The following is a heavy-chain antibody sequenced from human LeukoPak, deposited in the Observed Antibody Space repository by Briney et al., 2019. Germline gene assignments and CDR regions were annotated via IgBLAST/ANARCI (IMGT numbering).Heavy chain of an antibody. CDR1: GYTFTNYG. CDR2: ISAYNGNT. J-gene: IGHJ4*02. CDR3: ARALGYYYDSTGLYFDY. V-gene: IGHV1-18*01. D-gene: IGHD3-22*01. Sequence: ASVKVSCKASGYTFTNYGISWVRQAPGQGLEWMGWISAYNGNTNYAQKLQGRVTMTTDTSTSTAYMELRSLRSDDTAVYYCARALGYYYDSTGLYFDYWGQGTLVTVSS.